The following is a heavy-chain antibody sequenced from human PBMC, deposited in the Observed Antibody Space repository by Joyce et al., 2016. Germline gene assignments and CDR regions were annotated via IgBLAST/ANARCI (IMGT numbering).Heavy chain of an antibody. CDR1: GGSISSSHW. CDR3: ARNGAYSQDS. D-gene: IGHD5-12*01. CDR2: NYLGWST. Sequence: QVQLQESGSGPVKPSGTLSLTCAGSGGSISSSHWWSWVRQPPGEGLEWIGENYLGWSTTYNPTRKSRGTISVDKSKNQRSLKMKSVAAADTAVYYCARNGAYSQDSWGQGTLVTGSS. J-gene: IGHJ5*01. V-gene: IGHV4-4*02.